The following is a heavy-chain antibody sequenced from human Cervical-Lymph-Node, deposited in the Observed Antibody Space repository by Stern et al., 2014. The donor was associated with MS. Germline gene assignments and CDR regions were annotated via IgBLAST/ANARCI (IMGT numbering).Heavy chain of an antibody. D-gene: IGHD6-13*01. CDR2: VNGANGNT. J-gene: IGHJ4*02. Sequence: QDQLVQSGAEVKKPGASVKVSCKTSGYTFTSYSIHWVRQAPGQMFEYMGWVNGANGNTKYSPKFQGRVTLTVDASARTVYMELSSLRSEDTAVYYCARQQFLDSWGQGTLVTVSS. CDR1: GYTFTSYS. CDR3: ARQQFLDS. V-gene: IGHV1-3*01.